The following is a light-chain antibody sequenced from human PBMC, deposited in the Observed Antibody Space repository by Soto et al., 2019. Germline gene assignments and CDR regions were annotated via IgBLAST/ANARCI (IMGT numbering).Light chain of an antibody. Sequence: DILLTPSPSFLSASLGDTANITRRASQCISRYLAWYQQKPGKAPQLLIYTASTLQSGVPSRFSGSGSGTEFTLTISSLQPEDFATYYCQQLTSYFPLTFGGGTKVDIK. V-gene: IGKV1-9*01. CDR2: TAS. J-gene: IGKJ4*01. CDR3: QQLTSYFPLT. CDR1: QCISRY.